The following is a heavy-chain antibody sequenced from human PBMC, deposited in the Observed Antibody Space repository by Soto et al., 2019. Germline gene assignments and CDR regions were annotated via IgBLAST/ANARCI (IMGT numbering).Heavy chain of an antibody. Sequence: QVQLVQSGAEVKKPGASVKVSCKASGYTFTSYYMHWVRQAPGQGLEWMGIINPSGGSTSYAQKFQGRVTRTRDTSTSTVYMELSSLRSEDTAVYYCARDGEREWLLYYWGQGTLVTVSS. CDR2: INPSGGST. CDR3: ARDGEREWLLYY. CDR1: GYTFTSYY. V-gene: IGHV1-46*03. J-gene: IGHJ4*02. D-gene: IGHD3-3*01.